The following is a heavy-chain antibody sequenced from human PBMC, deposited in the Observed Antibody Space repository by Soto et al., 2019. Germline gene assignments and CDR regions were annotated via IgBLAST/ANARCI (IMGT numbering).Heavy chain of an antibody. CDR3: ARVSDSSGYALYYGMDV. Sequence: PGGSLRLSCAASGFTFSSYAMHWVRQAPGKGLEWVAVISYDGSNKYYADSVKGRFTISRDNSKNTLYLQMNSLRAEDTAVYYCARVSDSSGYALYYGMDVWGQGTTVTVSS. CDR1: GFTFSSYA. CDR2: ISYDGSNK. J-gene: IGHJ6*02. V-gene: IGHV3-30-3*01. D-gene: IGHD3-22*01.